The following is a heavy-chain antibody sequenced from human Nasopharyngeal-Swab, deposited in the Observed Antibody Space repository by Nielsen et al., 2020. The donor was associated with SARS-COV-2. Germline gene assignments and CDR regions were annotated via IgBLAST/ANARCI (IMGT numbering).Heavy chain of an antibody. J-gene: IGHJ4*02. CDR1: GFTFDDYT. V-gene: IGHV3-43*01. D-gene: IGHD2-15*01. CDR2: ISWDGGST. Sequence: GESLKISCAASGFTFDDYTMHWVRQAPGKGLEWVSLISWDGGSTYYADSVKGRFTISRDNSKNSLYLQMNSLRTEDTALYYCAMIGGSVFDYWGQGTLVTVSS. CDR3: AMIGGSVFDY.